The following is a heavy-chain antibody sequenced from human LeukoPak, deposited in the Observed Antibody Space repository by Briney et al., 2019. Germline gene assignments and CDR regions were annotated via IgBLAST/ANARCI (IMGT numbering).Heavy chain of an antibody. CDR3: ARARIAVAGTCPDY. Sequence: ASVKVSCKASGYTFTSYAMHWVRQAPGQRLEWMGWINAGNGNTKYSQKFQGRVTITRDTSASTAYMELSSLRSEDTAVYYCARARIAVAGTCPDYWGQGTLVTVSS. J-gene: IGHJ4*02. CDR2: INAGNGNT. D-gene: IGHD6-19*01. CDR1: GYTFTSYA. V-gene: IGHV1-3*01.